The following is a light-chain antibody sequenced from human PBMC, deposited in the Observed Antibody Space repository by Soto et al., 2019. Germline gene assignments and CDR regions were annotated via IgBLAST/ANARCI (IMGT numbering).Light chain of an antibody. CDR2: GAS. CDR3: QQYQTYPVT. Sequence: AIRMTQSPSSLSASTGDRVTITCRASQGISTYLAWYQQKPGRAPKLLIYGASTLQGGVPSRFSGSGSGTDFTLTISCLQSEDFASYYCQQYQTYPVTFGGGTNIEIK. J-gene: IGKJ4*01. V-gene: IGKV1-8*01. CDR1: QGISTY.